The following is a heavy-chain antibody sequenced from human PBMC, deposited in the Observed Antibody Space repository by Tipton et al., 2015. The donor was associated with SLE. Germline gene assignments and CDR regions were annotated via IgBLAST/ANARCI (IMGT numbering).Heavy chain of an antibody. CDR2: IHYSGRT. V-gene: IGHV4-39*01. CDR3: ARHAADATYYFDY. CDR1: GDSISSSTY. Sequence: TLSLTCTISGDSISSSTYWGWIRQPPGKGLEWIGTIHYSGRTYYNPSLKSRVTISLDTSKTQFSQKLSALTAADTAMYYCARHAADATYYFDYWGQGTLVTVSS. J-gene: IGHJ4*02. D-gene: IGHD6-13*01.